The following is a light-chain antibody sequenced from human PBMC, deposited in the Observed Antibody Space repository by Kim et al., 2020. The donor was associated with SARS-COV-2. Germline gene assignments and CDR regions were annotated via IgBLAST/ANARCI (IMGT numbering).Light chain of an antibody. CDR1: NIGSKS. Sequence: SYELTQPPSVSVAPGKTARITCGGNNIGSKSVHWYQQKPGQAPVLVIYYDSDRPSGIPERFSGSNSGNTATLTISRVEAGDEADYYCQVWDSSSDHVGFG. CDR3: QVWDSSSDHVG. J-gene: IGLJ2*01. V-gene: IGLV3-21*04. CDR2: YDS.